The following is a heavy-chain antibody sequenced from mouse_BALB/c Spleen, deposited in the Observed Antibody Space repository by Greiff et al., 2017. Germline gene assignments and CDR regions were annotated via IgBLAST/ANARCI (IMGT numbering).Heavy chain of an antibody. CDR3: ARAVKFITTGDWYFDV. J-gene: IGHJ1*01. Sequence: QVQLQQSGPGLVAPSQSLSITCTVSGFSLTSYGVHWVRQPPGKGLEWLGVIWAGGSTNYNSALMSRLSISKDNSKSQVFLKMNSLQTDDTAMYYCARAVKFITTGDWYFDVWGAGTTVTVSS. D-gene: IGHD1-1*01. CDR1: GFSLTSYG. CDR2: IWAGGST. V-gene: IGHV2-9*02.